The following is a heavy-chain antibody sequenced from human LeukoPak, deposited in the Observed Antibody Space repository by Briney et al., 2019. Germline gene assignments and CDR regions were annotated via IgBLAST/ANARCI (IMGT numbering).Heavy chain of an antibody. CDR1: GGSFSDYY. V-gene: IGHV4-34*01. D-gene: IGHD3-3*01. CDR3: ARGEPTNYDFWSGYPGKYYFDY. CDR2: INHSGST. Sequence: PSETLSLTCAVYGGSFSDYYWSWIRQPPGKGLEWIGEINHSGSTNYNPSLKSRVTISVDTSKNQFSLKLSSVTAADTAVYYCARGEPTNYDFWSGYPGKYYFDYWGQGTLVTVSS. J-gene: IGHJ4*02.